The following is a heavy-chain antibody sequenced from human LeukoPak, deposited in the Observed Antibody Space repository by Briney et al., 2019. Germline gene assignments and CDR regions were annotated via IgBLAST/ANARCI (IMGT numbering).Heavy chain of an antibody. V-gene: IGHV4-34*01. D-gene: IGHD1-26*01. CDR2: INHSGST. CDR1: GGSFSGYY. Sequence: PETLSLTCAVYGGSFSGYYWSWIRQPPGKGLEWIGEINHSGSTNYNPSLKSRVTISVDTSKNQFSLKLSSVTAADTAVYYCARQEEWELRFDYWGQGTLVTVSS. J-gene: IGHJ4*02. CDR3: ARQEEWELRFDY.